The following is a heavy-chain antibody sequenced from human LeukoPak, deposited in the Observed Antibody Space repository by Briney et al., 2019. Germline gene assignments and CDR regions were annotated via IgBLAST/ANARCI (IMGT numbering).Heavy chain of an antibody. CDR3: ALLAVASDFDY. J-gene: IGHJ4*02. CDR1: GFPFSVYE. CDR2: IASSGTIK. D-gene: IGHD6-19*01. V-gene: IGHV3-48*03. Sequence: QTGGSLRLSCVVSGFPFSVYEMNWVRQAPGKGLEWVSNIASSGTIKYYADSVKGRFSISRDSAKSSLYLQMNSLRVEDTAVYYCALLAVASDFDYWGQGALVTVSS.